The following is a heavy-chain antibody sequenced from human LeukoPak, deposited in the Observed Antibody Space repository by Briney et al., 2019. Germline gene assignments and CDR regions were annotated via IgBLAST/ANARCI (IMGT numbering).Heavy chain of an antibody. D-gene: IGHD3-22*01. V-gene: IGHV4-39*01. J-gene: IGHJ4*02. CDR1: GGSISSSSYY. CDR2: IYYSGST. CDR3: ARPNDSSGYYYDPFDY. Sequence: SETLSLTCTVSGGSISSSSYYWVWIRQPPGKGLEGIGSIYYSGSTYYNPSLKSRVTISVYTSKNQFSLKLSSVTAADTAVYYCARPNDSSGYYYDPFDYWGQGTLVTVSS.